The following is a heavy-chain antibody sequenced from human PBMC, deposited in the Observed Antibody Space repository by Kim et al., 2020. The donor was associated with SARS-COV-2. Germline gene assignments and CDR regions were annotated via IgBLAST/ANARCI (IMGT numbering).Heavy chain of an antibody. V-gene: IGHV1-2*06. J-gene: IGHJ6*02. CDR2: INPNSGAT. Sequence: ASVKVSCKASGYTFTGHYVNWVRQAPGQGLEWMGRINPNSGATIYTQKFQGRVAMTRDTSISTAYMELSRLKSDDTAMYYCAICTGGSCFLASAPPRLIGVDVWGQGTMVTVSS. CDR1: GYTFTGHY. D-gene: IGHD2-15*01. CDR3: AICTGGSCFLASAPPRLIGVDV.